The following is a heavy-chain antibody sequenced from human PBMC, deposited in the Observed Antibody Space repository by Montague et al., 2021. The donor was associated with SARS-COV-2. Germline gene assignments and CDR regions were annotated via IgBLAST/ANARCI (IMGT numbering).Heavy chain of an antibody. V-gene: IGHV4-39*02. CDR2: ISYAGRT. D-gene: IGHD2-2*01. Sequence: SETLSLTCTVSGGSISSPDYYWGWIRQSPGKGLEWIGSISYAGRTYYNPSLRSRVSFSMDTSKNHFSLSLNSVTAADTAVYSCARRLPSYCSTNKYYPYYFRVWGQGALVTVSS. CDR1: GGSISSPDYY. J-gene: IGHJ4*02. CDR3: ARRLPSYCSTNKYYPYYFRV.